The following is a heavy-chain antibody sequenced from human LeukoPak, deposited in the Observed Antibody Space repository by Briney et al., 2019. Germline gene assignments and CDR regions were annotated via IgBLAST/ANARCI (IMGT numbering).Heavy chain of an antibody. V-gene: IGHV4-39*01. D-gene: IGHD3-3*01. CDR3: ETPRGPSITIFGVVSGEFDP. CDR2: IYYSGST. Sequence: PSETLSLTCTVSGCSISSSSYYGCWLRPPPRRRLGCGGSIYYSGSTYYTPSLSSLTTIAVTTSNQQFSLLMCSVAAADTAVYYCETPRGPSITIFGVVSGEFDPWGQGTLVTVSS. J-gene: IGHJ5*02. CDR1: GCSISSSSYY.